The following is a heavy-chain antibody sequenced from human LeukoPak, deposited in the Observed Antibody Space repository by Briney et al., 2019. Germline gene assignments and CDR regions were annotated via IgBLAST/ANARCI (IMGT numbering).Heavy chain of an antibody. D-gene: IGHD2-2*01. CDR2: IYYIGST. CDR3: ARLNIVVVPAAMGSYYYGMDV. Sequence: PSETLSLTCTVSGGSISSYYWSWIRQPPGKGLEWIGYIYYIGSTNYNPSLKSRVTISVDTSKNQFSLKLSSVTAADTAVYYCARLNIVVVPAAMGSYYYGMDVWGQGTTVTVSS. CDR1: GGSISSYY. J-gene: IGHJ6*02. V-gene: IGHV4-59*08.